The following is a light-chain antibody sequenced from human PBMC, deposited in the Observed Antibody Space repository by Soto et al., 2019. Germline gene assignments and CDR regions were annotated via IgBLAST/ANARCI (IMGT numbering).Light chain of an antibody. CDR2: DAS. CDR3: LQYNNYPFT. Sequence: DIQMTQSPSTLSASVGDRVSITCRASQRINTWLAWYQQKPGKAPQLLIHDASYFESGVPSRFSGGGSGTEFTLTINSLQPEDFATYFCLQYNNYPFTFGQGTRLEIK. CDR1: QRINTW. J-gene: IGKJ5*01. V-gene: IGKV1-5*01.